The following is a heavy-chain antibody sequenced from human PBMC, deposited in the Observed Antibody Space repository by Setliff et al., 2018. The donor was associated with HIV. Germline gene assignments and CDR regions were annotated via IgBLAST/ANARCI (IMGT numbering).Heavy chain of an antibody. CDR3: ARWMTSRINRRHLRGDWFDP. Sequence: PSKTLSLTCAVSGYSIRSGYYWGWIRQSPGKGLEWIGSIFHSGSTYTSPSLRSRVTMSVDTSKNQFSLNLNSVTAADTAVYYCARWMTSRINRRHLRGDWFDPWGQGSLVTVSS. CDR1: GYSIRSGYY. J-gene: IGHJ5*02. D-gene: IGHD1-1*01. V-gene: IGHV4-38-2*01. CDR2: IFHSGST.